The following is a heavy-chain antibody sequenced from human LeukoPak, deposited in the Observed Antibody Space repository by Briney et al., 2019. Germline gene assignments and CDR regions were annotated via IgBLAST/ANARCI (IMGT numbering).Heavy chain of an antibody. CDR3: AKDGYYYDSSGYYPDS. CDR1: GYTFTGYF. CDR2: INPNSGGT. Sequence: ASVKVSCKASGYTFTGYFMHWVRQAPGQGLEWMGWINPNSGGTKYAQKYQGRVTMTRDTSISTAYMELSRLSSDDTAVYYCAKDGYYYDSSGYYPDSWGQGTLVTVPS. J-gene: IGHJ5*01. V-gene: IGHV1-2*02. D-gene: IGHD3-22*01.